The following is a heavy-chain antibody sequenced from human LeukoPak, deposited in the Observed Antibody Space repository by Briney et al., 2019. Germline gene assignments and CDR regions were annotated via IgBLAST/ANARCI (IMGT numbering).Heavy chain of an antibody. V-gene: IGHV4-31*03. CDR3: ARTPHYAGDSGQYYYYYGMDV. Sequence: SETLSLTCTVSGGSISSGGYYWSWIRQHPGKGLEWIGYIYYSGSTYYNPSLKSRVTISVDTSKNQFSLKLTSVTAADTAVYYCARTPHYAGDSGQYYYYYGMDVWGQGTTVTVSS. J-gene: IGHJ6*02. CDR2: IYYSGST. D-gene: IGHD1-26*01. CDR1: GGSISSGGYY.